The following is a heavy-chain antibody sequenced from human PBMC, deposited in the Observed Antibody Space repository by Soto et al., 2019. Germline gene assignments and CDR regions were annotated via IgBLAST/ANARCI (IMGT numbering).Heavy chain of an antibody. CDR1: GGTFSSYA. Sequence: QVQLVQSGAEVKKPGSSVKVSCKASGGTFSSYAISWVRQAPGQGLEWMGGIIPIFGTANYAQKFQGRGTITADESTSTAYMELSSLRSEDTAVYYCARAKREQLWGDYYYGMDVWGQGTTVTVSS. D-gene: IGHD5-18*01. J-gene: IGHJ6*02. CDR2: IIPIFGTA. CDR3: ARAKREQLWGDYYYGMDV. V-gene: IGHV1-69*01.